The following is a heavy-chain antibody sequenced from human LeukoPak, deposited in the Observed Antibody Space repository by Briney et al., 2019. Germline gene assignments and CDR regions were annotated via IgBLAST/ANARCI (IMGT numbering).Heavy chain of an antibody. CDR3: AKDSTRLGYCSSTSCYFDY. CDR2: ISGSGGST. CDR1: GFTFSSYA. J-gene: IGHJ4*02. V-gene: IGHV3-23*01. D-gene: IGHD2-2*01. Sequence: GGSLRLSCAASGFTFSSYAMSWVRQAPGKRLEWVSAISGSGGSTYYADSVKGRFTISRDNSKNTLYLQMNSLRAEDTAVYYCAKDSTRLGYCSSTSCYFDYWGQGTLVTVSS.